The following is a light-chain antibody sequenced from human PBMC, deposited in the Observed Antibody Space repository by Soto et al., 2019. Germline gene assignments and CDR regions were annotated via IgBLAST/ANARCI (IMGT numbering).Light chain of an antibody. V-gene: IGKV3-20*01. CDR1: QSVSSSY. J-gene: IGKJ5*01. CDR3: QQYGSS. CDR2: GAS. Sequence: EIVLTQSPGTLSLSPGERATLSCRASQSVSSSYLAWYQQKPGQAPRLLIYGASSRATGIPHRFSGSGSGTDFTLTISRLEPEDFAVYYCQQYGSSFGQGKRLEIK.